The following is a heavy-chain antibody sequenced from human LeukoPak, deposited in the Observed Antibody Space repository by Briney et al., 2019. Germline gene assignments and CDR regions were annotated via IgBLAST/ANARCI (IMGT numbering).Heavy chain of an antibody. V-gene: IGHV4-4*07. D-gene: IGHD3-9*01. CDR2: IYTSGST. Sequence: SETLSLTCTVSGGSISSYYWSWIRQPAGKGLEWIGRIYTSGSTNYNPSLKSRVTMSVDTSKNQFSLKLSSVTAADTAVYYCARVTRYYDILTGYLEGIDAFDIWGQGTMVTVSS. CDR1: GGSISSYY. CDR3: ARVTRYYDILTGYLEGIDAFDI. J-gene: IGHJ3*02.